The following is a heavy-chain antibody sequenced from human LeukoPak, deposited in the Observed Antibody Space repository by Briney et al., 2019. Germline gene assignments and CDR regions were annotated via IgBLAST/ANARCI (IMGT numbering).Heavy chain of an antibody. Sequence: GASVKVSCKASGYTFTSFDINWVRQATGQGLEWMGWMNPNSGNPGYAQKFQDRVTMTRNTSINTAYMELSSLRSEDTAVYYCTRGLGYCSGGSCYDWFDPWGQGTLVTVSS. J-gene: IGHJ5*02. D-gene: IGHD2-15*01. CDR1: GYTFTSFD. CDR3: TRGLGYCSGGSCYDWFDP. CDR2: MNPNSGNP. V-gene: IGHV1-8*01.